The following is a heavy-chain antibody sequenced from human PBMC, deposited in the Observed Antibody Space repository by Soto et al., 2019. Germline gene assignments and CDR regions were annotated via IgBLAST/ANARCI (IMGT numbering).Heavy chain of an antibody. CDR2: IIPIFGTA. J-gene: IGHJ6*02. V-gene: IGHV1-69*01. Sequence: VKVSCKASGGTFSSYAISWERQAPGQGLEWMGGIIPIFGTANYAQKFQGRVTITADESTSTAYMELSSLRSEDTAVYYCASSGITIFGVVPDPNYYYYGMDVWGQGTTVTVSS. CDR3: ASSGITIFGVVPDPNYYYYGMDV. CDR1: GGTFSSYA. D-gene: IGHD3-3*01.